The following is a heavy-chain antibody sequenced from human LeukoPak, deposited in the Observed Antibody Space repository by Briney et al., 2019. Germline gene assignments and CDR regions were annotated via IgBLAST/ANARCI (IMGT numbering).Heavy chain of an antibody. CDR2: IYHSGST. J-gene: IGHJ4*02. Sequence: SQTLSLTCAVSGGSISSGGYSWSWIRQPPGKGLEWIGYIYHSGSTYYNPSLKSRVTISVDRSKNQFSLKLSSVTAADTAVYYCATGNGEYGGNYFDYWGQGTLVTVSS. CDR1: GGSISSGGYS. V-gene: IGHV4-30-2*01. CDR3: ATGNGEYGGNYFDY. D-gene: IGHD4-17*01.